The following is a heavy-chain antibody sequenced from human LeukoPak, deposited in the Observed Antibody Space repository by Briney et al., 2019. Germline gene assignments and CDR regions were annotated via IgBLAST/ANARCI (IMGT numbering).Heavy chain of an antibody. CDR1: GGSISSSSYY. CDR3: ARDRNSSSLPRINDAFDI. CDR2: IYYSGST. J-gene: IGHJ3*02. Sequence: PSETLSFTCTVSGGSISSSSYYWGWIRQPPGKGLEWIGSIYYSGSTYYNPSLKSRVTISVDTSKNQFSLKLSSVTAADTAVYYCARDRNSSSLPRINDAFDIWGQGTMVTVSS. V-gene: IGHV4-39*07. D-gene: IGHD6-6*01.